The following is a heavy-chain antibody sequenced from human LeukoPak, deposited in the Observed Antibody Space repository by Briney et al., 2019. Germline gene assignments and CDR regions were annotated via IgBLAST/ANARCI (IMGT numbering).Heavy chain of an antibody. CDR1: GGSISSGSYY. V-gene: IGHV4-61*02. D-gene: IGHD3-22*01. Sequence: PSETLSLTCTVSGGSISSGSYYWSWIRQPAGKGLEWIGRIYTSGSTNYNPSLKSRVTISVDTSKNQFPLKLSSVTAADTAVYYCARGWVYYDSSGYYTYYFDYWGQGTLVTVSS. CDR3: ARGWVYYDSSGYYTYYFDY. CDR2: IYTSGST. J-gene: IGHJ4*02.